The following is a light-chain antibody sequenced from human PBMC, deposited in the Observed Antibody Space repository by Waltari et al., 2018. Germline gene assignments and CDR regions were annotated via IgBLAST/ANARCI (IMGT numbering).Light chain of an antibody. Sequence: SVSGSPGQSITISCTGASSDVGGYNYVSWYQQHPGKAPKLMIYDVSNRPSGLSNRFSGSKSGNTASLTISGLQAEDEADYYCSSYTSSNTWVFGGGTKLTVL. J-gene: IGLJ3*02. V-gene: IGLV2-14*03. CDR1: SSDVGGYNY. CDR2: DVS. CDR3: SSYTSSNTWV.